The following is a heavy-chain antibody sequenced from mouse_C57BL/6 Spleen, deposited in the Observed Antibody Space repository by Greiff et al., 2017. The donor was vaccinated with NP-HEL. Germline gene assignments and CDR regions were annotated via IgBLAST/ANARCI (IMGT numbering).Heavy chain of an antibody. J-gene: IGHJ1*03. CDR3: ARHEEPGSSYGYFDV. V-gene: IGHV1-62-2*01. D-gene: IGHD1-1*01. CDR2: FYPGSGSI. CDR1: GYTFTEYT. Sequence: QVHVKQSGAELVKPGASVKLSCKASGYTFTEYTIHWVKQRSGQGLEWIGWFYPGSGSIKYNEKFKDKATLTADKSSSTVYMELSRLTSEDSAVYFCARHEEPGSSYGYFDVWGTGTTVTVSS.